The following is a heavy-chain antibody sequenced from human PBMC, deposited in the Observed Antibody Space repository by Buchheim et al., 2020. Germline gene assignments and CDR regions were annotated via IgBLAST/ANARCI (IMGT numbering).Heavy chain of an antibody. CDR3: ARDPGVLWFGELLSHYFDY. D-gene: IGHD3-10*01. CDR2: INPSGGST. Sequence: QVQLVQSGAEVKKPGASVKVSCKASGYTFTSYYMHWVRQAPGQGLEWMGIINPSGGSTSYAQKFRGRVTMTRDTSTSTVYMELSSLRSEDTAVYYCARDPGVLWFGELLSHYFDYWGQGTL. CDR1: GYTFTSYY. V-gene: IGHV1-46*01. J-gene: IGHJ4*02.